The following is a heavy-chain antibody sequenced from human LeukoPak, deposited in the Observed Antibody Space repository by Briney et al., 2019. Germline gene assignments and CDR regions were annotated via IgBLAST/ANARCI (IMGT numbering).Heavy chain of an antibody. D-gene: IGHD6-13*01. CDR1: GYSISSGYY. Sequence: PSETLSLTRAVSGYSISSGYYWGWIRQPAGKGLEWIGRIYSSGSTNYDPSLKSRVTISVDTSKNRFSLKLSSVTAADTAVYYCARDRYGSSYRFDPWGQGTLVTVSS. V-gene: IGHV4-38-2*02. CDR3: ARDRYGSSYRFDP. CDR2: IYSSGST. J-gene: IGHJ5*02.